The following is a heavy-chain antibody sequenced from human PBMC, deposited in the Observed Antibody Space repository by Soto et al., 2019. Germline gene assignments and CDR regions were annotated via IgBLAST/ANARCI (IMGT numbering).Heavy chain of an antibody. CDR2: ISAHNGNK. J-gene: IGHJ4*02. Sequence: QVQLVQSGAEVKKPGASVKVSCKASGYTFTSYGISWVRQAPGQGLEWMGWISAHNGNKKYAQKLQGRVTMTTETSTSTASMEVRSLRSDDTAVYYCARETNYFDYWGQGTLVTVSS. CDR1: GYTFTSYG. V-gene: IGHV1-18*01. CDR3: ARETNYFDY. D-gene: IGHD4-17*01.